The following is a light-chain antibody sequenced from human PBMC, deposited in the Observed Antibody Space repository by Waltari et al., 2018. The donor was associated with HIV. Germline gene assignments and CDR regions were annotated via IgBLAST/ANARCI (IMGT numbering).Light chain of an antibody. V-gene: IGKV1-NL1*01. CDR1: QAISNS. CDR3: QQYYSTTTWT. CDR2: AAS. J-gene: IGKJ1*01. Sequence: DIQLTQSPASLSASVGDRVTITCRASQAISNSIAWYQQRPGKAPRLLLFAASRLETGVTSRFIGSGSGTFFNLTITSLQPGDFATYYCQQYYSTTTWTFGQGTRVE.